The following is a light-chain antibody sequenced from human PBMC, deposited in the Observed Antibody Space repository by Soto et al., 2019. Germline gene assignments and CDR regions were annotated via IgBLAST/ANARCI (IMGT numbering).Light chain of an antibody. J-gene: IGKJ1*01. V-gene: IGKV1-5*03. Sequence: DIQMTQSPSTLSASVGDRVTITCRASQTIDSWLAWYQQRPGKPPNLLIYKASTLASGVPSRFSGSGSGTEFTLTINSLQPDDFATYYCQQSYSTPWTFGQGTKVDIK. CDR3: QQSYSTPWT. CDR2: KAS. CDR1: QTIDSW.